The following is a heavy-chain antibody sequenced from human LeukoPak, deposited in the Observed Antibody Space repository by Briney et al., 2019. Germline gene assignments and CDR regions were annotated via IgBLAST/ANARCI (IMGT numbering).Heavy chain of an antibody. CDR1: GFTFSINA. CDR3: ARGYYYESSGYSTLFDY. D-gene: IGHD3-22*01. J-gene: IGHJ4*02. CDR2: ISGSGGRT. V-gene: IGHV3-23*01. Sequence: PGGSLRLSCTASGFTFSINAMSWVRQAPGKGLEWVSGISGSGGRTYYADSVRGRFTISRDNSKNTLYLHVNSLRAEDTAIYYCARGYYYESSGYSTLFDYWGQGPLVTVSS.